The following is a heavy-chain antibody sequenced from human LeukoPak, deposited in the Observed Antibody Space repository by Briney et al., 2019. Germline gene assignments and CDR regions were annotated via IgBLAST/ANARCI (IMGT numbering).Heavy chain of an antibody. CDR1: GYTFTGYY. CDR3: ARGYSYGYVNWFDP. V-gene: IGHV1-2*02. Sequence: ASVKVSCKASGYTFTGYYMHWVRQAPGQGLEWMGWINPNSGGTNYAQKFQGRVTMTSDTSISTAYMELSRLRSDDTAVYYCARGYSYGYVNWFDPWGQGTLVTVSS. J-gene: IGHJ5*02. CDR2: INPNSGGT. D-gene: IGHD5-18*01.